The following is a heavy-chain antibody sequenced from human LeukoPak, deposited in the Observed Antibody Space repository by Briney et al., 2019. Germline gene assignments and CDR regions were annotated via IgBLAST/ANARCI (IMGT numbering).Heavy chain of an antibody. J-gene: IGHJ4*02. D-gene: IGHD3-10*01. CDR3: ATIEVRANNYDTDGFEY. V-gene: IGHV3-7*05. CDR1: GFTLSSFW. Sequence: GGSLRLSCAASGFTLSSFWMSWVRQAPGKGLEWVANIKQDGSEKYYADSVKGRFTISRDNAKNSLYLQMNSLRAEDTAVYYCATIEVRANNYDTDGFEYWGQGTLVTVSS. CDR2: IKQDGSEK.